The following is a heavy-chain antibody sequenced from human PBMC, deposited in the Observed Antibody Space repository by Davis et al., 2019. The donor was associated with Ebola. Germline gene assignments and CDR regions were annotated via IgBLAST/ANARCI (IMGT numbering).Heavy chain of an antibody. Sequence: GGSLRLSCAASGFTFDDYAMHWVRQAPGKGLEWVSYISSSGSTIYYADSVKGRFTISRDNAKNSLYLQMNSLRAEDTAVYYCARVPVGYYYYGMDVWGQGTTVTVSS. CDR1: GFTFDDYA. D-gene: IGHD1-26*01. J-gene: IGHJ6*02. CDR2: ISSSGSTI. V-gene: IGHV3-48*03. CDR3: ARVPVGYYYYGMDV.